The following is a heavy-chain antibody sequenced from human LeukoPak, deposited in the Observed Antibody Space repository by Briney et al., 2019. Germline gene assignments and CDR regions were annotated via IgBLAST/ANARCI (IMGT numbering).Heavy chain of an antibody. CDR3: ARSAGGIIGVVTPALSGTRPPYFYYYMDV. CDR1: GGTFSRYA. V-gene: IGHV1-69*01. J-gene: IGHJ6*03. D-gene: IGHD3-3*01. Sequence: WASVKVSCKASGGTFSRYAISWVRQAPGQGLEWKGGIIPIFDTANYAQKFQGRVTITADESTRSAYMELSSLRSEDTAVYYCARSAGGIIGVVTPALSGTRPPYFYYYMDVWGRGTTVTVSS. CDR2: IIPIFDTA.